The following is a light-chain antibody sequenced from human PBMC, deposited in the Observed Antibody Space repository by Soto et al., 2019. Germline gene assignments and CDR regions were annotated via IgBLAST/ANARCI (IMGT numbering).Light chain of an antibody. CDR3: QQYGSSRWT. Sequence: EIVLTQSPGTLSLSPGERATLSCRASQSVSSSYLAWYQQKPGQAPRLLIYGASSRATGIPDRFSSSGSGTDFTLTISRLEPEDFAVYYCQQYGSSRWTFGQGPKVEIK. J-gene: IGKJ1*01. CDR2: GAS. CDR1: QSVSSSY. V-gene: IGKV3-20*01.